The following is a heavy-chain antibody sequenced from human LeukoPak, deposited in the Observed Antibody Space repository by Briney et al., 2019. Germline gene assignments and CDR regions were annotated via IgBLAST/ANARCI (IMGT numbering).Heavy chain of an antibody. Sequence: SVKVSCKASGGTFSSYAISWVRQAPGQGLEWVGRIIPIFGIANYAQKFQGRVTITADKSTSTAYMELSSLRSEDTAVYYCAREACGGSCSRFDPWGQGTLVTVSS. CDR1: GGTFSSYA. J-gene: IGHJ5*02. D-gene: IGHD2-15*01. CDR2: IIPIFGIA. V-gene: IGHV1-69*04. CDR3: AREACGGSCSRFDP.